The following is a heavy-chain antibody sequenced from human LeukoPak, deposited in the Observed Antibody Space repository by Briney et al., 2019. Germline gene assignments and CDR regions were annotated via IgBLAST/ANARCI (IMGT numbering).Heavy chain of an antibody. J-gene: IGHJ5*02. Sequence: GASVKVSCKASGYTFTGYYMHWVRQAPGQGLEWMGWINPNSGGTNYAQKFQGRVTMTRDTSISTAYMELSRLRSDDTAVYYCARVGGSSSWKGLGGNWFDPWGQGTLVTVSS. CDR1: GYTFTGYY. D-gene: IGHD6-13*01. V-gene: IGHV1-2*02. CDR3: ARVGGSSSWKGLGGNWFDP. CDR2: INPNSGGT.